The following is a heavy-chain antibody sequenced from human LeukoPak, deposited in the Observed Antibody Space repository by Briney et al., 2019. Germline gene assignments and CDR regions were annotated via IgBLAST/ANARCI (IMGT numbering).Heavy chain of an antibody. V-gene: IGHV1-18*01. Sequence: ASVKVSCKASGYTFTSYGISWVRQAPGQGLEWMGWISAYNGNTNYAQKLQGRVTMTTDTSTSTAYVELRSLRSDDTAVYYCARSVSFSEAHYFDYWGQGTLVTVSS. CDR2: ISAYNGNT. CDR3: ARSVSFSEAHYFDY. D-gene: IGHD5/OR15-5a*01. CDR1: GYTFTSYG. J-gene: IGHJ4*02.